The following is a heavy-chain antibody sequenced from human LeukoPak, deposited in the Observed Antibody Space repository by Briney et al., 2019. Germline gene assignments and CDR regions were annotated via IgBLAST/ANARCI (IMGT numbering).Heavy chain of an antibody. D-gene: IGHD6-19*01. CDR3: ARENSIAVAGTGLYYYYYYMDV. V-gene: IGHV1-69*05. Sequence: ASVKVSCKASGGTFSSYAISWVRQAPGQGLEWMGRIIPIFGTANYAQKFQGRVTMTRDTSTSTVYMELSSLRSEDTAVYYCARENSIAVAGTGLYYYYYYMDVWGKGTTVTVSS. J-gene: IGHJ6*03. CDR2: IIPIFGTA. CDR1: GGTFSSYA.